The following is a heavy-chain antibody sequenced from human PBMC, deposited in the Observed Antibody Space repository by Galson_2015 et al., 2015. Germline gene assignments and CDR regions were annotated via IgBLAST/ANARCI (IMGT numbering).Heavy chain of an antibody. J-gene: IGHJ4*02. CDR3: THSGRTPGDY. Sequence: PALAKPTQPFTLPCTFSGFSLRTTAVGVGWVRHPPGKALEWLAFIYWDDDQRYNPSLKSRLTITKDTSKNLVVLTMSHMDPVDSATYYCTHSGRTPGDYWGQGALVTVSS. CDR1: GFSLRTTAVG. V-gene: IGHV2-5*02. CDR2: IYWDDDQ. D-gene: IGHD2-2*01.